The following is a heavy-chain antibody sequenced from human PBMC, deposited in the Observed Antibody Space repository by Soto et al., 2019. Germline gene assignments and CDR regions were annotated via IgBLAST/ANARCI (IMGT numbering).Heavy chain of an antibody. J-gene: IGHJ4*01. CDR2: IYYRGNT. CDR1: HGSVSSVPFY. CDR3: ARSGYGSSDFDH. D-gene: IGHD6-13*01. V-gene: IGHV4-31*03. Sequence: SETLSLTCTVSHGSVSSVPFYWTWIRQHPGKGLEWIGCIYYRGNTYYRPSLKSRVSISIDTSQNQFSLRLNSVTAADTAVYYCARSGYGSSDFDHWGQGTLVTVSS.